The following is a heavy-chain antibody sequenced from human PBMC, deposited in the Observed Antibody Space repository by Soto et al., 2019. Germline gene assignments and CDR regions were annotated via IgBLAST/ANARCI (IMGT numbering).Heavy chain of an antibody. Sequence: DVQLLESGGGLVQPGGSPRLSCAASGFTFGNCAMTWVRQAPGKGLEWVSSISGSGASTYYADSVKGRFTISRDNSKNTLYLQMNSLRAEDTAVYYCAKEPLNVVAKGYYFDSWGQGTLVTVSS. V-gene: IGHV3-23*01. CDR1: GFTFGNCA. J-gene: IGHJ4*02. D-gene: IGHD2-21*01. CDR3: AKEPLNVVAKGYYFDS. CDR2: ISGSGAST.